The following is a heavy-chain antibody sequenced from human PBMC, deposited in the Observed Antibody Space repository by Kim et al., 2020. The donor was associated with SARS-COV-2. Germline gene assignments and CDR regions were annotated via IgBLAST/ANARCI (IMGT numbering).Heavy chain of an antibody. V-gene: IGHV3-23*01. D-gene: IGHD3-22*01. J-gene: IGHJ5*02. CDR3: AKGGSRITMIVVPFDP. Sequence: VKGRFTIPRDNPRNTLYLQMNSLRAEDTAVYYCAKGGSRITMIVVPFDPWGQGTLVTVSS.